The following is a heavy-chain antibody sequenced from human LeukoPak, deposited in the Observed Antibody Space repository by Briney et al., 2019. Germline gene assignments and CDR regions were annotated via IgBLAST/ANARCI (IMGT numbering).Heavy chain of an antibody. J-gene: IGHJ3*02. D-gene: IGHD3-16*01. CDR3: ERDQAGGANVRDALDI. CDR2: ISSSSRYI. V-gene: IGHV3-21*01. CDR1: GFTFSSYS. Sequence: GGSLRLSCVASGFTFSSYSMNWVRQAPGKGLEWVSFISSSSRYIYYADSMKGRLTISRDNAENSLYLEMNSLRVKDTAVYYWERDQAGGANVRDALDIGAKGKMVTVSS.